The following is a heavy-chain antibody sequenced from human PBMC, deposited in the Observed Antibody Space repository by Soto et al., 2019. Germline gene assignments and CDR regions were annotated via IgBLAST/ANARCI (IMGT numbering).Heavy chain of an antibody. V-gene: IGHV1-18*01. CDR2: ISAYNGNT. J-gene: IGHJ5*02. CDR3: ARDPTIRYCSSTICYWVNRWDWFAP. Sequence: ASVKVSCKASGYTFPSYGISWVRQAPGQGLEWMGWISAYNGNTNYAQKLQGRVTMTTDTSTSTAYMELRSLRSDDTAVYFCARDPTIRYCSSTICYWVNRWDWFAPWGQGTLVTVSS. CDR1: GYTFPSYG. D-gene: IGHD2-2*01.